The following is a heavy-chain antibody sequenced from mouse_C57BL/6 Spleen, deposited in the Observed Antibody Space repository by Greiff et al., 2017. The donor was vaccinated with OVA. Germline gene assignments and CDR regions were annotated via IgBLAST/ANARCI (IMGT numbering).Heavy chain of an antibody. Sequence: VQRVESGPGLVAPSQSLSITCTVSGFSLTSYGVHWVRQPPGKGLEWLVVIWSDGSTTYNSALKSKLSISKDTSKSQVFLKMNSLQTDDTAMYYCARHYYGSSYWYFDVWGTGTTVTVSS. J-gene: IGHJ1*03. V-gene: IGHV2-6-1*01. CDR3: ARHYYGSSYWYFDV. CDR1: GFSLTSYG. D-gene: IGHD1-1*01. CDR2: IWSDGST.